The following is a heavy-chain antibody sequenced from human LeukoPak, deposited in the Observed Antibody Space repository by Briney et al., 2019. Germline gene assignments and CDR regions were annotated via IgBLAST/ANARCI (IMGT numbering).Heavy chain of an antibody. CDR1: GGSFSGYY. D-gene: IGHD3-22*01. CDR2: INHSGST. Sequence: SETLSLTCAVYGGSFSGYYWSWIRQPPGKGLEWIGEINHSGSTNYNPSLKSRVTISVDTSKNQFSLKLGSVTAADTAVYYCARGRYYYDSSGYPTIYYFDYWGQGTLVTVSS. CDR3: ARGRYYYDSSGYPTIYYFDY. J-gene: IGHJ4*02. V-gene: IGHV4-34*01.